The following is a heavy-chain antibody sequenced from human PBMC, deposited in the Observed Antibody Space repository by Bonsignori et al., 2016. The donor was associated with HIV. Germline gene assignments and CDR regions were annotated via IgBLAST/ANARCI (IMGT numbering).Heavy chain of an antibody. CDR3: ARRRGDGRGFHYFD. CDR2: IFSSGTT. D-gene: IGHD3-22*01. CDR1: GGSIITTADS. Sequence: QLQLQESGPGLVKPSETVSLTCSVSGGSIITTADSWAWVRQPPGKGLEWIVTIFSSGTTHYNPSLQSRVTTSVDTSKNQFSLNLSSAAAADTAVYYCARRRGDGRGFHYFDYGAREPWSASPQ. V-gene: IGHV4-39*01. J-gene: IGHJ4*02.